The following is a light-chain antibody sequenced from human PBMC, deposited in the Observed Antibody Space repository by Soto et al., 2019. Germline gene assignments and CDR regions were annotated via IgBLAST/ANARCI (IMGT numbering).Light chain of an antibody. CDR1: QSISSY. Sequence: DIELTQSPSSLSASVGDRVTITCRASQSISSYLNWYQQKGGKAPKLLIHGASSLQSGVPLRFSATGSGTDFSLTIMSLQPEDFATYYCQQSYSTLLSFGTGTKVEI. CDR2: GAS. V-gene: IGKV1-39*01. J-gene: IGKJ4*01. CDR3: QQSYSTLLS.